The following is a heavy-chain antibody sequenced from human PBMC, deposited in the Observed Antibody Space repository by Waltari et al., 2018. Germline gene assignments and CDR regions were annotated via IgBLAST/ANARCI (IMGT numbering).Heavy chain of an antibody. J-gene: IGHJ1*01. CDR1: GGSIRSWIWH. CDR3: ASVTMSTYCCAWCGYFHH. D-gene: IGHD3-10*01. Sequence: LQLRESGPGEVKSSETAAPTCTISGGSIRSWIWHRAGKGQERGEGLEWIGSIYYSGSTYYNPSLKSRVTISVDTSKNQFSLKLSSVTAADTAVYYCASVTMSTYCCAWCGYFHHWGQGTLVTVSS. V-gene: IGHV4-39*07. CDR2: IYYSGST.